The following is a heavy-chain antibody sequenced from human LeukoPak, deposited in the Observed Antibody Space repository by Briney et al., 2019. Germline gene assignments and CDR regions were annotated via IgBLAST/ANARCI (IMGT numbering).Heavy chain of an antibody. J-gene: IGHJ5*01. CDR1: GGSMNSSSYY. Sequence: PSETLSLTCSVSGGSMNSSSYYWGWIRQPPGKGLEWIGNVFHSGSTDYNSSLKSRVTISVDTSKKQFSLKLSSVTAADTAVYYCASAPYYDFWSGYYMTGWFDFWGQGTRVTVSS. CDR3: ASAPYYDFWSGYYMTGWFDF. D-gene: IGHD3-3*01. CDR2: VFHSGST. V-gene: IGHV4-39*01.